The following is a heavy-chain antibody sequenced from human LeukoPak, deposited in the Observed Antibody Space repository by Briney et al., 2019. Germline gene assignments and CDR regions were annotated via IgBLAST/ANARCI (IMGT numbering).Heavy chain of an antibody. D-gene: IGHD3-10*01. Sequence: SETLSLTCIVSNSSISSDYYWGWIRQPPGKGLEWIGEIIHSGSTNYNPSLTSRVTISVDTSKNHFSLKLSSVTAADTAVYYCARGLELLWFGELLPAGWFDPWGQGTLVTVSS. CDR1: NSSISSDYY. CDR3: ARGLELLWFGELLPAGWFDP. CDR2: IIHSGST. J-gene: IGHJ5*02. V-gene: IGHV4-38-2*02.